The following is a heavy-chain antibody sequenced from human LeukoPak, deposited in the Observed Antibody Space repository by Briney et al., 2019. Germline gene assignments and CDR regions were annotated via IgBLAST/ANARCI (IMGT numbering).Heavy chain of an antibody. V-gene: IGHV4-30-2*01. J-gene: IGHJ5*02. CDR2: IYHSGST. D-gene: IGHD2-2*01. CDR3: AREQRYCSSTSCYPPFGWFDP. Sequence: MSSETLSLTCAVSGGSISSGGYSWSWIRQPPGKGLEWIGYIYHSGSTYYNPSLKSRVTISVDTSKNQFSLKLSSVTAADTAVYYCAREQRYCSSTSCYPPFGWFDPWGQGTLVTVSS. CDR1: GGSISSGGYS.